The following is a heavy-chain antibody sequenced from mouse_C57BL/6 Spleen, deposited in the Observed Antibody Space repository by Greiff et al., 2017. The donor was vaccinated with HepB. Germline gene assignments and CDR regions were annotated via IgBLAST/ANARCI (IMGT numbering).Heavy chain of an antibody. CDR1: GYSITSGYD. CDR3: ARGRWLDGVYFDY. J-gene: IGHJ2*01. CDR2: ISYSGST. D-gene: IGHD2-3*01. V-gene: IGHV3-1*01. Sequence: EVQLQESGPGMVKPSQSLSLTCTVPGYSITSGYDWHWIRHFPGNKLEWMGYISYSGSTNYNPSLKSRISITHDTSKNHFFLKLNSVTTEDTATYYCARGRWLDGVYFDYWGQGTTLTVSS.